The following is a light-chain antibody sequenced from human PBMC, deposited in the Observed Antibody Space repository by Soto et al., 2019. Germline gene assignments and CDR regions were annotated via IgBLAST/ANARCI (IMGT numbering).Light chain of an antibody. CDR1: QSVSSK. CDR3: QQYSNWPRT. V-gene: IGKV3-15*01. Sequence: EIVMTQSPPTLSASPGERATLSCRASQSVSSKLAWYQQKPGEAPRLLIYGASTRGSGIPSRFSGSGSGTDFTLTISRLQSEYFAVYYCQQYSNWPRTFGQGTKVEIK. J-gene: IGKJ1*01. CDR2: GAS.